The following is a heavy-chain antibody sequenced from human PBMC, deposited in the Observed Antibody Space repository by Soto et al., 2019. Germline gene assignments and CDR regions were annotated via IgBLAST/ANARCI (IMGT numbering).Heavy chain of an antibody. V-gene: IGHV1-69*01. CDR1: GDTFNKYT. CDR2: IIPIYGTA. CDR3: ARDGHGYNYWYFAL. D-gene: IGHD5-12*01. Sequence: QVQLVQSGAEVKEPGSSVKVSCKVSGDTFNKYTINWVRQAPGQGLEWMAGIIPIYGTANYALKFHDRIKVTADESTATAYMELNSLTSEDTAIYYCARDGHGYNYWYFALWGRGTLITVSS. J-gene: IGHJ2*01.